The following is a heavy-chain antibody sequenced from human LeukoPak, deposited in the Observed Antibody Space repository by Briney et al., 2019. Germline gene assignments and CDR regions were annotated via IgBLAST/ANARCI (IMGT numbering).Heavy chain of an antibody. CDR1: GFTLSSLA. D-gene: IGHD3-16*02. CDR3: LLQMTYGELSDPDF. Sequence: GGSLRLSCAASGFTLSSLAMHWVHQAPGKGLEWVSSSGTRSGTKYYADSVMGRFTISRDSAMNSVSLQINSLRAEDTAVYYCLLQMTYGELSDPDFRGQGTLVTVSS. J-gene: IGHJ4*02. V-gene: IGHV3-21*01. CDR2: SGTRSGTK.